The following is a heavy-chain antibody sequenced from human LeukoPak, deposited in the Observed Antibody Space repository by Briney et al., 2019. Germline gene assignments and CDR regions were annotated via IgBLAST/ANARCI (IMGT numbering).Heavy chain of an antibody. Sequence: ASVKASCKASGYTFTSYGISWVRQAPGQGLEWMGWISAYNGNTNYAQKLQGRVTMTTDTSTSTAYMELRSLRSDDTAVYYCARDIDYYDSSGYYYSVTDDYWGQGTLVTVSS. CDR3: ARDIDYYDSSGYYYSVTDDY. D-gene: IGHD3-22*01. V-gene: IGHV1-18*01. CDR2: ISAYNGNT. J-gene: IGHJ4*02. CDR1: GYTFTSYG.